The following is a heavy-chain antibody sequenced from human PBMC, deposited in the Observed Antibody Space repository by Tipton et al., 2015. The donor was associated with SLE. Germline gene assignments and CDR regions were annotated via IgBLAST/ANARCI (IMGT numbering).Heavy chain of an antibody. J-gene: IGHJ4*02. CDR1: GFTFSCFG. CDR3: AKDGGVSGDY. Sequence: SLRLSCAASGFTFSCFGMHWVRQAPGKGLEWVAFIRYDGSNKYFADSVKGRFTISRDNSKNTLYLQMNSLRAEDTAVYYCAKDGGVSGDYWGQGTLVTVSS. CDR2: IRYDGSNK. D-gene: IGHD3-3*01. V-gene: IGHV3-30*02.